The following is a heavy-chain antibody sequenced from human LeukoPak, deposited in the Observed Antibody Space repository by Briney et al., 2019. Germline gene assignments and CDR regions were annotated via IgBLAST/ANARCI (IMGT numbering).Heavy chain of an antibody. CDR1: GYTFTSNY. J-gene: IGHJ3*02. Sequence: ASVKVSCKAFGYTFTSNYMHWVRQAPGQGLEWMGWINPNSGGTNYAQKFQGRVTMTRDTSISTAYMELSRLRSDDTAVYYCAREQLDAFDIWGQGTMVTVSS. V-gene: IGHV1-2*02. CDR2: INPNSGGT. D-gene: IGHD6-13*01. CDR3: AREQLDAFDI.